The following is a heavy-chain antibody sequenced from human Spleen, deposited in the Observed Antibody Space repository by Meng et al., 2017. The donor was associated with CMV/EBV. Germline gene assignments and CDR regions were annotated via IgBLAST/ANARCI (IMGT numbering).Heavy chain of an antibody. D-gene: IGHD6-13*01. V-gene: IGHV3-43*01. J-gene: IGHJ5*02. CDR1: GVIFDDYS. CDR3: AKVSPHSSWAFDP. CDR2: ISWDSGNT. Sequence: AASGVIFDDYSMNWVRQGPGKGLGRGSVISWDSGNTYYADYVKDRFTITRDNSKNFLYLQMNSLRIEDTAVYYCAKVSPHSSWAFDPWGQGTLVTVSS.